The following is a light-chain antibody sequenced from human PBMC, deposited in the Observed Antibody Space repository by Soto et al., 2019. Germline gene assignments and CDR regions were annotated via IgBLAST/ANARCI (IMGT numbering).Light chain of an antibody. Sequence: QSVLTQPASVSGSPGQSSTISFTGTSSDVGGYNYVSWYQQHPGKAPKLMIYEVSNRPSGVSNRFSGSKSGNTASLTISGLQAEDEADYYCSSYTSSSTLNVVFGGGTQLTVL. CDR1: SSDVGGYNY. J-gene: IGLJ2*01. CDR3: SSYTSSSTLNVV. CDR2: EVS. V-gene: IGLV2-14*01.